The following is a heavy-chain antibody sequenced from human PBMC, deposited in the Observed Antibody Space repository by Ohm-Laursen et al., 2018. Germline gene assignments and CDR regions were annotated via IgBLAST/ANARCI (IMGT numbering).Heavy chain of an antibody. CDR1: GFTFDDYA. J-gene: IGHJ4*02. D-gene: IGHD3-16*02. V-gene: IGHV3-23*01. Sequence: SLRLSCTASGFTFDDYAMHWVRQAPGKGLEWVSAISGGGDSTYYADSVKGRFTISRDNSKNTLYLQINNLRAEDTAIYYCAKINLHGVWGSYPLDYWGQGTLVAVSS. CDR3: AKINLHGVWGSYPLDY. CDR2: ISGGGDST.